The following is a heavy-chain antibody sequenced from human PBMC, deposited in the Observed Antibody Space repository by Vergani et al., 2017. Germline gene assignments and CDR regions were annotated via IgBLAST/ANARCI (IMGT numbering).Heavy chain of an antibody. J-gene: IGHJ4*02. D-gene: IGHD3-9*01. CDR2: IYHSGGA. CDR3: ARTEIFILRYFHWSL. CDR1: GGSITSSSYY. Sequence: QLHLQESGPGLVKPSETLSLTCTVSGGSITSSSYYWGWIRQPPGKGLEWIGNIYHSGGAYYNPSRKGRVTISVDTSKNQFSLEVTSVTAADTAIYFCARTEIFILRYFHWSLWGQGTLVAVSS. V-gene: IGHV4-39*01.